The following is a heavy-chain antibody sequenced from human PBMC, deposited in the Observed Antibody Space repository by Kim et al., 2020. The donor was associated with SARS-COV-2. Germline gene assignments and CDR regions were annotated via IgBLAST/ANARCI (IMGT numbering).Heavy chain of an antibody. Sequence: ASVKVSCKASGYTFTTYNFNWVRQAPGQGLEWMGWISAYNGNTIYAQRLQGRVTMTTDTATNTAYMELRSLRSDDTAMYYCVREGRSYQTPFDYWGQGTLVTVSS. J-gene: IGHJ4*02. D-gene: IGHD2-15*01. CDR3: VREGRSYQTPFDY. V-gene: IGHV1-18*01. CDR1: GYTFTTYN. CDR2: ISAYNGNT.